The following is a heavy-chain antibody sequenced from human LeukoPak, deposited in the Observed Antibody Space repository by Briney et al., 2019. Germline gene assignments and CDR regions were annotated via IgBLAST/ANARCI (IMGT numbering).Heavy chain of an antibody. J-gene: IGHJ6*02. V-gene: IGHV1-24*01. CDR3: ATGEGITIFHGYYYGMDV. CDR1: VYTLTELS. CDR2: FDPEDGET. Sequence: ASVKVSCKVSVYTLTELSMHWVRQAPGKGLGWMGGFDPEDGETIYAQKFQGRVTMTEDTSTDTAYMELSSLRSEDTAVYYCATGEGITIFHGYYYGMDVWGQGTTVTVSS. D-gene: IGHD3-3*01.